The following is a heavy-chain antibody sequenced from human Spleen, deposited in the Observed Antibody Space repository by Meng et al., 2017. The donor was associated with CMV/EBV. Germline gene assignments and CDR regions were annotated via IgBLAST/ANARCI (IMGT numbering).Heavy chain of an antibody. D-gene: IGHD2-15*01. Sequence: ASAMVSCNASGYTFTSYYLHWVRQAPGQGLEWMGIINPGGGSTTYDQWFEGRVTKTSDTSTSTVYMELSRLRTEDTAVYYCARTDSLRDWGQGTLVTVSS. CDR3: ARTDSLRD. J-gene: IGHJ4*02. CDR2: INPGGGST. CDR1: GYTFTSYY. V-gene: IGHV1-46*01.